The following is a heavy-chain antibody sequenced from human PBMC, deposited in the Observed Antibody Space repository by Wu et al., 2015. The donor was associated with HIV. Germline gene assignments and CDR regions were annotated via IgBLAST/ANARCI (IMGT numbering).Heavy chain of an antibody. CDR3: ARDSKKSHVDIVATIHTDYYYYYMDV. Sequence: QVQLVQSGAEVKKPGASVKVSCKASGYTFTSYGISWVRQAPGQGLEWTGWISAYNGNTNYAQKLQGRVTMTTDTSTSTAYMELRSLRSDDTAVYYCARDSKKSHVDIVATIHTDYYYYYMDVWGKGTTVTVSS. V-gene: IGHV1-18*01. D-gene: IGHD5-12*01. J-gene: IGHJ6*03. CDR2: ISAYNGNT. CDR1: GYTFTSYG.